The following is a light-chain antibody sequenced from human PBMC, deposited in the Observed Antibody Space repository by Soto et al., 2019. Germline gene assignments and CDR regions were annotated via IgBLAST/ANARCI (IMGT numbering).Light chain of an antibody. CDR2: DVS. CDR1: SSDVGGYNY. V-gene: IGLV2-14*01. CDR3: SSYTSSSTPYV. Sequence: QSLLTQPASVSGSPGQSITISCTGTSSDVGGYNYVSWYQQHPGKAPKLMIYDVSNRPSGVSNRFSGFKSGNTASLTISGLQAEDEADYYCSSYTSSSTPYVFGTGTKVTVL. J-gene: IGLJ1*01.